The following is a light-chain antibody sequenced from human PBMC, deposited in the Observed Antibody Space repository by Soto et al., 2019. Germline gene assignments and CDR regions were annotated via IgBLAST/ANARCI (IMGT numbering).Light chain of an antibody. V-gene: IGKV3D-15*01. J-gene: IGKJ5*01. CDR1: QSVSSSY. CDR3: QQYNNWPT. Sequence: EIVLTHSPGTLSLSPCERATLYFRASQSVSSSYLAWYQQKPGQAPRLLIYGASSRATGIPARFSGSGSGTEFTLTISSLQSEDFAVYYCQQYNNWPTFGQGTRLEI. CDR2: GAS.